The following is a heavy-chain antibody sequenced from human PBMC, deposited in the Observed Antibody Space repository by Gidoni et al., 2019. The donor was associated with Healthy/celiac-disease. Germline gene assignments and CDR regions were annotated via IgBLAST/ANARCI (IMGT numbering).Heavy chain of an antibody. CDR1: GGTFSSYA. Sequence: QVQLVQSGAEVKKPGSSVKVSCKAAGGTFSSYAISWVRQAPGQGLEWMGGIIPIFGTANYAQKFQGRVTITADESTSTAYMELSSLRSEDTAVYYCARDQCSGGSCYQYFQHWGQGTLVTVSS. V-gene: IGHV1-69*01. CDR3: ARDQCSGGSCYQYFQH. D-gene: IGHD2-15*01. CDR2: IIPIFGTA. J-gene: IGHJ1*01.